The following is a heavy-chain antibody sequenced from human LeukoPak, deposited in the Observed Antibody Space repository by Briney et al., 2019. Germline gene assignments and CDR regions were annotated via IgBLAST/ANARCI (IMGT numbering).Heavy chain of an antibody. J-gene: IGHJ6*04. Sequence: SVKVSCKASGGTFSSYAISWVRQAPGQGLEWMGGIIPIFGTANYAQKFQGRVTITTDESTGTAYMELSSLRSEDTAVYYCARARLSDYSNYEEAFTADVWGKGTTVTVSS. CDR1: GGTFSSYA. CDR2: IIPIFGTA. V-gene: IGHV1-69*05. CDR3: ARARLSDYSNYEEAFTADV. D-gene: IGHD4-11*01.